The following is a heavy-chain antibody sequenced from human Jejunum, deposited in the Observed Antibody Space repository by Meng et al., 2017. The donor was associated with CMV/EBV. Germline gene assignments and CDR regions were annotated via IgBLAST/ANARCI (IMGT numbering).Heavy chain of an antibody. D-gene: IGHD2-2*01. CDR3: AKESGEYQMLSYYGLDV. CDR2: IYPGDSDT. J-gene: IGHJ6*02. Sequence: FTTYWIGWVRQMPGKGLEWMGIIYPGDSDTRYSPSFQGHVTISADKSVNTAYLQMDSLRAEDTAVYYCAKESGEYQMLSYYGLDVWGQGTTVTVSS. CDR1: FTTYW. V-gene: IGHV5-51*01.